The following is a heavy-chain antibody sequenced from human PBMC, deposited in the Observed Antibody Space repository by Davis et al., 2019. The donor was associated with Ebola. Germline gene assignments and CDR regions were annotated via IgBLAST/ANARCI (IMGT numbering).Heavy chain of an antibody. CDR2: INHSGST. V-gene: IGHV4-34*01. J-gene: IGHJ5*02. CDR1: GGSISGYY. Sequence: MPSETLSLTCTVSGGSISGYYWSWIRQPPGKGLEWIGEINHSGSTNYNPSLKSRVTISVDTSKNQFSLKLSSVTAADTAVYYCAAWVLGYCTDNSCYTSYNWFDPSGQGTLVTVSS. D-gene: IGHD2-2*01. CDR3: AAWVLGYCTDNSCYTSYNWFDP.